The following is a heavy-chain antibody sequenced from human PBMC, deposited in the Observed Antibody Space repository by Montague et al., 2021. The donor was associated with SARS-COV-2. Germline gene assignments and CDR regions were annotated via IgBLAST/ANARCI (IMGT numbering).Heavy chain of an antibody. CDR2: VNPADSRT. D-gene: IGHD2-21*02. CDR1: GYDFTSYW. CDR3: ARSQYCGSDCYVAH. Sequence: QSGAEVKKSGESLRISCRGSGYDFTSYWISWVRQMPGKGLEWMGRVNPADSRTNYSPSFQGQVTISVDKSATTAYLQWSSLKASDTAIYYCARSQYCGSDCYVAHWGQGSLVTVSS. V-gene: IGHV5-10-1*01. J-gene: IGHJ4*02.